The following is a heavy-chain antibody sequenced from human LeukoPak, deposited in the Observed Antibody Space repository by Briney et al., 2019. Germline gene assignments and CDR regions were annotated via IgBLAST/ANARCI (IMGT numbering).Heavy chain of an antibody. CDR3: AKDPVQGSTAAYYFDF. CDR1: GFTFNSYA. V-gene: IGHV3-23*01. CDR2: ISGSGGSS. Sequence: GGSLRLPCAASGFTFNSYAMAWVRQAPGKGLEWVSAISGSGGSSYYADSVKGRLTISRDNSKNMLYLQMNSLRAEDTAVYYCAKDPVQGSTAAYYFDFRGQGTLVTVSS. J-gene: IGHJ4*02. D-gene: IGHD2-15*01.